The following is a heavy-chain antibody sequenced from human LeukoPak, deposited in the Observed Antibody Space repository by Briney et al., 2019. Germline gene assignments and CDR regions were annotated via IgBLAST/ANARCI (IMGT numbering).Heavy chain of an antibody. CDR3: ARRRKSDYVFQY. Sequence: NPSETLSLTCTVSGGSISSSSYYWGWIRQPPGKGLEWIGSIYYSGSTYYNPSLKSRVTISVDTSKNQFSLKLSSVTAADTAVYYCARRRKSDYVFQYWGQGTLVTVSS. J-gene: IGHJ4*02. CDR2: IYYSGST. V-gene: IGHV4-39*01. D-gene: IGHD3-16*01. CDR1: GGSISSSSYY.